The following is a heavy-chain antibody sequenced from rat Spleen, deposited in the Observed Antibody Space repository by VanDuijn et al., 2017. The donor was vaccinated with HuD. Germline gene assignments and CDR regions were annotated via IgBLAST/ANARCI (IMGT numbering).Heavy chain of an antibody. V-gene: IGHV5-25*01. Sequence: EVQLVESGGGLVQPGRSLKLSCAASGFTFSNCYMAWVRQAPTKGLEWVAYISTGGGDTYYRDSVKGRFTISRDNTKSTLYLQMDSLRSEDTATYYCARNKANWVDYWGQGVMVTVSS. D-gene: IGHD5-1*01. J-gene: IGHJ2*01. CDR1: GFTFSNCY. CDR2: ISTGGGDT. CDR3: ARNKANWVDY.